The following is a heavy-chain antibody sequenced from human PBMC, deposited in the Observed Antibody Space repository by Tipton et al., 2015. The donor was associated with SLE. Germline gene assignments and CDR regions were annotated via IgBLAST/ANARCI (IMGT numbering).Heavy chain of an antibody. J-gene: IGHJ4*02. D-gene: IGHD4-17*01. Sequence: TLSLTCTVSGGSISSGYYWGWIRPPPGKGLEWIGSIYHSGSTYYNPSLKSRVTMSVDTSKNQFSLKLSPVTAADTAVYYCARDGEVTTALRAFDYWGQGTLVTVSS. CDR1: GGSISSGYY. V-gene: IGHV4-38-2*02. CDR2: IYHSGST. CDR3: ARDGEVTTALRAFDY.